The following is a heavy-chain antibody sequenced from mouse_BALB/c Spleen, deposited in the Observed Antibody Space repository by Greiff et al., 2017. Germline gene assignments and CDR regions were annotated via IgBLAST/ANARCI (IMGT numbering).Heavy chain of an antibody. CDR3: ARIAYRYAMDY. CDR2: IWWNDDK. CDR1: GFSLSTSGMS. J-gene: IGHJ4*01. Sequence: QVTLKVSGPGILQPSQTLSLTCSFSGFSLSTSGMSVGWIRQPSGKGLEWLAHIWWNDDKYYNPALKSRLTISKDTSNNQVFLKIASVVTADTATYYCARIAYRYAMDYWGQGTSVTVSS. V-gene: IGHV8-8*01. D-gene: IGHD2-14*01.